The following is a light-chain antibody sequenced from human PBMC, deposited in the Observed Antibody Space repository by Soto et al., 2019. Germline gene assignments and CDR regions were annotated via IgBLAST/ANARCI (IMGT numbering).Light chain of an antibody. Sequence: QSALTQPASVSASPGQSITISCTETNSDIGTLNSVSWYQQFPGKAPKLMIFGVSVRPSGVSTRFSGSKFGNTAFLYISGLQAEDEADYYCSSYTSSRTYVFGSGTQRTVL. CDR2: GVS. V-gene: IGLV2-14*01. CDR3: SSYTSSRTYV. J-gene: IGLJ1*01. CDR1: NSDIGTLNS.